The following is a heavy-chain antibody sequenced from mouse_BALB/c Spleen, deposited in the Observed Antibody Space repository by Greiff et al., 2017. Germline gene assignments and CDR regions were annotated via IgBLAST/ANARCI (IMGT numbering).Heavy chain of an antibody. J-gene: IGHJ4*01. CDR2: IDPENGNT. CDR3: ARPSYYYGSSYYAMDY. CDR1: GFNIKDYY. Sequence: EVQLQQSGAELVRPGALVKLSCKASGFNIKDYYMHWVKQRPEQGLEWIGWIDPENGNTIYDPKFQGKASITADTSSNTAYLQLSSLTSEDTAVYYCARPSYYYGSSYYAMDYWGQGTSVTVSS. D-gene: IGHD1-1*01. V-gene: IGHV14-1*02.